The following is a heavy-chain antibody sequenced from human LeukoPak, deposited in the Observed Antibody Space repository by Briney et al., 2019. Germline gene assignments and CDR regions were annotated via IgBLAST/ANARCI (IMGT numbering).Heavy chain of an antibody. D-gene: IGHD3-10*01. J-gene: IGHJ3*02. CDR3: ARDRSYGSGYYYKNDAFDI. V-gene: IGHV3-33*01. CDR2: IWYDGTNK. CDR1: GFTFSSYG. Sequence: AGGSLRLSCAASGFTFSSYGVHWVRQAPGKGLEWVAVIWYDGTNKYYADSVKGRFTISRDNSKNTLYLQMNSLRAEDTAVYSCARDRSYGSGYYYKNDAFDIWGQGTMVTVSS.